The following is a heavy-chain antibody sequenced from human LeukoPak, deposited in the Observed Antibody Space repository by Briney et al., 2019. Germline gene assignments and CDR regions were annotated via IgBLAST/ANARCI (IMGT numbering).Heavy chain of an antibody. D-gene: IGHD3-3*02. V-gene: IGHV3-53*01. CDR2: LYSGSDT. J-gene: IGHJ2*01. CDR1: GFSVSLNY. Sequence: GGSLTLSCAASGFSVSLNYMNWVRQALGKGLEWVSILYSGSDTYYADSVKGRFTISRDSSKNMLFLHMNSLRAEDTAVYYCARVGDHFHWYLDLWGRGTLVTVSS. CDR3: ARVGDHFHWYLDL.